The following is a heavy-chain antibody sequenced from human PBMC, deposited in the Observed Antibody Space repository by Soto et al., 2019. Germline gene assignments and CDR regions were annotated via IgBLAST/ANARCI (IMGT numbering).Heavy chain of an antibody. CDR1: GVSIYTTDFY. V-gene: IGHV4-39*01. CDR2: LSYTGGA. J-gene: IGHJ4*02. CDR3: ARSLLQQHFCGFAY. Sequence: QLQLRESGPGLVKPSETLSLTCTVSGVSIYTTDFYWGWLRQPPGKGLEWIGSLSYTGGAYYNVSLLSRTTISLDTSKNQRSLKVTSVTAADTAVYYCARSLLQQHFCGFAYWGQGALVAVSS. D-gene: IGHD3-3*02.